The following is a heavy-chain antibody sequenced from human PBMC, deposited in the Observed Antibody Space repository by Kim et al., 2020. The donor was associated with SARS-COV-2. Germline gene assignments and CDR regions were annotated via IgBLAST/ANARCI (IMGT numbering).Heavy chain of an antibody. D-gene: IGHD2-2*01. V-gene: IGHV3-23*01. J-gene: IGHJ6*02. CDR3: AKSFFSMPYSGTMDV. CDR1: GITFSNYG. Sequence: GGSLRLSCEASGITFSNYGMNWVRQAPGKGLEWVSGITSGGESTYYADSVKGRFTISRDNSKNTLFVQMNSLRADDTAVYYWAKSFFSMPYSGTMDVWGQGTTVTVSS. CDR2: ITSGGEST.